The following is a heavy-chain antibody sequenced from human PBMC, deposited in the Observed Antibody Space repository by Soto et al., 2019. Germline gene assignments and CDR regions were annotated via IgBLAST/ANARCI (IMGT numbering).Heavy chain of an antibody. CDR1: GFSVSSNY. CDR3: ARQSTDYFGLDV. J-gene: IGHJ6*02. CDR2: IYPGGIT. V-gene: IGHV3-53*01. Sequence: EVQLVESGGGLIQPGGSLRLSCAASGFSVSSNYMTWVRQAPGKGLECVSVIYPGGITNYADSVKGRVAISRDNSKDTLYLQMNSLRAEDTAVYYCARQSTDYFGLDVWGQGTTVTVSS.